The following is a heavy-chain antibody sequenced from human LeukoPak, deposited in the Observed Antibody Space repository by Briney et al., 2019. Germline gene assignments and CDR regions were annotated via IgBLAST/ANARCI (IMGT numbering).Heavy chain of an antibody. J-gene: IGHJ4*02. D-gene: IGHD3-10*01. CDR3: ARDRGGIVPPYYFDY. V-gene: IGHV1-2*02. Sequence: ASVKVSCKASGYTFTGYYMHWVRQAPGQGLEWMGWINPNSGGTNYAQKFQGRVTMTRDTSISTAYMELSRLRSDDTAVYYCARDRGGIVPPYYFDYWGQGTLVTVSS. CDR2: INPNSGGT. CDR1: GYTFTGYY.